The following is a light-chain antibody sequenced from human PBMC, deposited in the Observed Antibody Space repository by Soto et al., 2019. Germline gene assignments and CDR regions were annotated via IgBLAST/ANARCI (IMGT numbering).Light chain of an antibody. CDR3: QRYYRDPWT. CDR1: QGISNY. V-gene: IGKV1-16*02. J-gene: IGKJ1*01. Sequence: DIHMTQSPSSLSASVGDRVTITCRASQGISNYLGWYQQKPGKVPKSLIYSASSLQSGVPSKFSGSGSGTDIALTISDMQTDDFATYYCQRYYRDPWTFGQGTKVEIK. CDR2: SAS.